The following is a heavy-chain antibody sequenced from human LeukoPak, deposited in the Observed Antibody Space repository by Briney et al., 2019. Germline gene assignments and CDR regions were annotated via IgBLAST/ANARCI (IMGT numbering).Heavy chain of an antibody. CDR3: ASRRWLHY. CDR2: IYYSGST. J-gene: IGHJ4*02. CDR1: GGSTSSYY. V-gene: IGHV4-59*01. Sequence: PSETLSLTCTVSGGSTSSYYWSWIRQPPGKGLEWIGYIYYSGSTNYNPSLKSRVTISVDTSKNQFSLKLSSVTAADTAVYYCASRRWLHYWGQGTLVTVSS. D-gene: IGHD5-12*01.